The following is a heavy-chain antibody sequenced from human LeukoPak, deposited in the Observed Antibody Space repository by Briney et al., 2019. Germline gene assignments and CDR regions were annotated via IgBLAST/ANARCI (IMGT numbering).Heavy chain of an antibody. CDR1: GFTFSSYW. CDR2: INSDGSST. J-gene: IGHJ3*01. D-gene: IGHD5-24*01. V-gene: IGHV3-74*01. CDR3: AMKAVPRPRLHDAFDF. Sequence: GGSLRLSCAASGFTFSSYWMHWVRQAPGKGLVWVSRINSDGSSTSYADSVKGRFTISRDNSKNTLYLQMNSLRADDTAVYYCAMKAVPRPRLHDAFDFWGRGTVVSVSS.